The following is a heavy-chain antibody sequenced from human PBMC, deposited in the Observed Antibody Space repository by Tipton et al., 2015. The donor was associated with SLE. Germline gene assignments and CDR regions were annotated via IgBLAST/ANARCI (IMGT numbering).Heavy chain of an antibody. CDR1: GGSISSSTYY. D-gene: IGHD3-22*01. V-gene: IGHV4-39*02. CDR2: IYYSGST. CDR3: ARDRGPYYYDSSGYYNAFDI. Sequence: TLSLTCTVSGGSISSSTYYWGWIRQPPGKGLEWIGTIYYSGSTYYNPSLKSRVTISVDTSKNQFSLRLNSVTAADTALYYCARDRGPYYYDSSGYYNAFDIWGQGTMVTVSS. J-gene: IGHJ3*02.